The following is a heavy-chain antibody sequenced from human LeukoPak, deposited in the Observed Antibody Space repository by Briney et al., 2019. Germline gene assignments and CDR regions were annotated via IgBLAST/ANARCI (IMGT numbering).Heavy chain of an antibody. J-gene: IGHJ4*02. CDR1: GFTFSSYG. CDR2: ISYDGSNK. CDR3: AKVGVVAATPFDY. V-gene: IGHV3-30*18. D-gene: IGHD2-15*01. Sequence: GGSLRLSCAASGFTFSSYGMHWVRQAPGKGLEWVAVISYDGSNKYYADSVKGRFTISRDNSKNTLYLQMNSLRAEDTAVYYCAKVGVVAATPFDYWGQGTLVTVFS.